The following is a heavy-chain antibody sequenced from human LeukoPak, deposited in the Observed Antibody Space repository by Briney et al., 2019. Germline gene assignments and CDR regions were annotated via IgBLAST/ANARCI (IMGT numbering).Heavy chain of an antibody. CDR1: GFTFSDYY. J-gene: IGHJ4*02. V-gene: IGHV3-11*04. CDR3: ARFRTWGDKAFDY. D-gene: IGHD2-21*02. CDR2: ISSSGNII. Sequence: GGSLRLSCAASGFTFSDYYMSWIRQAPGKGLEWVSYISSSGNIIYYADSVKGRFTISRDNAKNSLYLQMNSLRAEDTAVYYCARFRTWGDKAFDYWGQGTLVTVSS.